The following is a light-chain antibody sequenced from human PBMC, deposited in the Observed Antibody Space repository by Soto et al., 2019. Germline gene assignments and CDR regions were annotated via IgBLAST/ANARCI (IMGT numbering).Light chain of an antibody. CDR1: TGAVTSGYY. J-gene: IGLJ3*02. CDR3: LFYYGGAKGV. V-gene: IGLV7-43*01. Sequence: QAVVTQEPSLTVSPGGTVTLTCASSTGAVTSGYYPNWFQQKPGQAPRALIYSTNNKHSWTPARFSGAIIGGNAALTLSGVQPEDDDAYYCLFYYGGAKGVFGGGTKVTVL. CDR2: STN.